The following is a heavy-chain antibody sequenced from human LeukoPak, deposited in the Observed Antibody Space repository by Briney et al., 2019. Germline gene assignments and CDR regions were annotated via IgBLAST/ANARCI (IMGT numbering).Heavy chain of an antibody. V-gene: IGHV3-53*04. CDR2: IYSGGST. CDR3: ARSQSGSYFYDFDY. CDR1: GFTFSSNY. Sequence: GGSLRLSCAASGFTFSSNYMSWVRQAPGKGLEWVSVIYSGGSTYYADSVKGRFTISRHNSKNTLYLQMNSLRAEDTAVYYCARSQSGSYFYDFDYWGQGTLVTVSS. J-gene: IGHJ4*02. D-gene: IGHD1-26*01.